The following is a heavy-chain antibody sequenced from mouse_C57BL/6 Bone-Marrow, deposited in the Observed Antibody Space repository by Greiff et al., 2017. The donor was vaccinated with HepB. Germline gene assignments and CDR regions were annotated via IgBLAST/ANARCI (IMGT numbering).Heavy chain of an antibody. CDR2: ISNLAYSI. J-gene: IGHJ2*01. D-gene: IGHD6-2*01. Sequence: EVMLVESGGGLVQPGGSLKLSCAASGFTFSDYGMAWVRQAPRKGPEWVAFISNLAYSIYYADTVTGRFTISRENAKNTLYLEMSSLRSEDTAMYYCARHESSLYYFDYWGQGTTLTVSS. CDR3: ARHESSLYYFDY. CDR1: GFTFSDYG. V-gene: IGHV5-15*01.